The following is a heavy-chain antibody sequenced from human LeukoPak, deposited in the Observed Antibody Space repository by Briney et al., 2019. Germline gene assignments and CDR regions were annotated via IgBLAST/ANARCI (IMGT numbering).Heavy chain of an antibody. Sequence: GGSLRLSCTASGFTFSSYAMSWVRQAPGKGLEWVSAISGSGGSTYYADSVKGRFTISRDNSKNTLHLQMNSLRAEDTAVYYCAKVPIRFSHFDYWGQGTLVTVSS. CDR2: ISGSGGST. D-gene: IGHD3-9*01. CDR3: AKVPIRFSHFDY. V-gene: IGHV3-23*01. J-gene: IGHJ4*02. CDR1: GFTFSSYA.